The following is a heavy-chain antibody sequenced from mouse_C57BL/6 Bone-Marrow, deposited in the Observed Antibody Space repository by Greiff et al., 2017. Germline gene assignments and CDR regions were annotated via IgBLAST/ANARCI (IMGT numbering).Heavy chain of an antibody. J-gene: IGHJ3*01. CDR2: IDPSDSYT. CDR1: GYTFTSYW. V-gene: IGHV1-69*01. CDR3: ARGDYDYDEGFAY. Sequence: QVQLQQSGAELVMPGASVKLSCKASGYTFTSYWMHWVKQRPGQGLEWIGEIDPSDSYTNYNQKFKGKSTLTVDKSSSTAYMQLSSLTSEDSAVYYCARGDYDYDEGFAYWGQGTLVTVSA. D-gene: IGHD2-4*01.